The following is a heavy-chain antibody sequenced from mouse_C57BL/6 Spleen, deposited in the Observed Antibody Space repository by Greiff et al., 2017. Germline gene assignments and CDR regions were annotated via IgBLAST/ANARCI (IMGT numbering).Heavy chain of an antibody. D-gene: IGHD2-3*01. Sequence: VQLKESGPGLVAPSQSLSITCTVSGFSLTSYGVSWVRQPPGKGLEWLGVIWGDGSTNYHSALISRLSISKDNSKSQVFLKLNSLQTDHTATYYCAKVDGYYGYYYAMDYWGQGTSVTVSS. V-gene: IGHV2-3*01. J-gene: IGHJ4*01. CDR1: GFSLTSYG. CDR3: AKVDGYYGYYYAMDY. CDR2: IWGDGST.